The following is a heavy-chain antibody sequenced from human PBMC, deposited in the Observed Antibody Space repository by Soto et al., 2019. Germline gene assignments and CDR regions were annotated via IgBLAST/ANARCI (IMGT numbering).Heavy chain of an antibody. CDR3: ARHFTDGAYHY. CDR2: IIPMFGTT. D-gene: IGHD4-17*01. CDR1: GGTFTTYP. Sequence: QVQLVQSGAEVKQPGSSVKVSCKASGGTFTTYPFNWVRQAPGQGLEWMGGIIPMFGTTNYAQKSQGRVTITAEKSTSTPYMERRTVSSEATAMYYCARHFTDGAYHYWGQGTLVTVSS. V-gene: IGHV1-69*06. J-gene: IGHJ4*02.